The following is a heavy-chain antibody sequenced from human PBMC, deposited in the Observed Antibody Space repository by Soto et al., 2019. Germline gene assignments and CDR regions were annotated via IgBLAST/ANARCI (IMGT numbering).Heavy chain of an antibody. D-gene: IGHD7-27*01. J-gene: IGHJ5*01. CDR3: ARGRYCLTGRCFPNWFDS. V-gene: IGHV4-30-4*01. CDR1: GDSISNLDYF. CDR2: IYKSATT. Sequence: QVQLLESGPGLVKPSQTLSLTCSVSGDSISNLDYFWAWIRQPPGQALEYIGYIYKSATTYYNPSFESRVAISGDTSKSQFSLNVTSVIAADTAVYFCARGRYCLTGRCFPNWFDSWGQGALVTVSS.